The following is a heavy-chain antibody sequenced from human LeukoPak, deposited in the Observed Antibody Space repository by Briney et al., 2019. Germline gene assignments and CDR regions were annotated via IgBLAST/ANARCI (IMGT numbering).Heavy chain of an antibody. CDR3: ARGKGSSSWYVAPYNWFDP. CDR1: GYTFTSYA. V-gene: IGHV1-3*01. J-gene: IGHJ5*02. CDR2: INAGNGNT. Sequence: ASVKVSCKASGYTFTSYAMHWVRQAPGQRLEWMGWINAGNGNTKYSQKFQGRVTITRDTSASTAYVGLSSLRSEDTAVYYCARGKGSSSWYVAPYNWFDPWGQGTLVTVSS. D-gene: IGHD6-13*01.